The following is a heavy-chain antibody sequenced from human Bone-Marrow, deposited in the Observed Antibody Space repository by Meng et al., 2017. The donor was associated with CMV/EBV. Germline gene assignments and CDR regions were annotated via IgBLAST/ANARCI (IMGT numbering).Heavy chain of an antibody. CDR2: IIPIFGTA. D-gene: IGHD6-13*01. V-gene: IGHV1-69*05. CDR1: GGTFSSYS. Sequence: SVKVSCKASGGTFSSYSISWVRQAPGQGLEWMGGIIPIFGTANYAQKFQGRVTITTDESTSTAYKELSSLRSEDTAVYYCARVKSVAEGVYGMDVWGQGTTVTVSS. J-gene: IGHJ6*02. CDR3: ARVKSVAEGVYGMDV.